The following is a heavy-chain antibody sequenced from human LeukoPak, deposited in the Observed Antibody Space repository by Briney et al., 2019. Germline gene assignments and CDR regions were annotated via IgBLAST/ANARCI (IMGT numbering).Heavy chain of an antibody. D-gene: IGHD6-13*01. V-gene: IGHV3-30-3*01. Sequence: GGSPRLSCAASGFTFSSYAMHWVRQAPGKGLEWVAVISYDGSNKYYADSVKGRFTISRDNSKNTLHLQMSSLRAEETAVYYCARDGIAAAGTLYYWGQGTLVTVSS. CDR2: ISYDGSNK. CDR3: ARDGIAAAGTLYY. CDR1: GFTFSSYA. J-gene: IGHJ4*02.